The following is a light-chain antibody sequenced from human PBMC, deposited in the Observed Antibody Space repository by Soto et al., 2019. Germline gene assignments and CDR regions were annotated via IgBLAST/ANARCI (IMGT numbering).Light chain of an antibody. CDR3: ATWEDTLYGPV. J-gene: IGLJ3*02. CDR1: RSNIGSNP. Sequence: VLTQPPSASGPPGQRVTISCSGSRSNIGSNPVQWYQQFPGTAPKLLIYRDNQRPSGVSDRFSGSKSGTSASLAISGLQSEDEADYHCATWEDTLYGPVFGGGTKLTVL. CDR2: RDN. V-gene: IGLV1-44*01.